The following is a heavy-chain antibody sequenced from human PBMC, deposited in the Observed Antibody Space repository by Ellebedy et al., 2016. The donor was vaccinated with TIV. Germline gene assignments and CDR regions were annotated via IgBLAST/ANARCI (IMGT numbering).Heavy chain of an antibody. D-gene: IGHD2-21*02. CDR1: GYSISSGYY. J-gene: IGHJ4*02. CDR2: VFYSGSP. V-gene: IGHV4-38-2*02. CDR3: ARTDPWQPIDD. Sequence: MPSETLSLTCTVSGYSISSGYYWSWIRQPPGKGLEYIGSVFYSGSPYYSPSFKSRVTLSADTSKNQFSLNLRTVTAADPAVYYCARTDPWQPIDDWGQGILVSVSS.